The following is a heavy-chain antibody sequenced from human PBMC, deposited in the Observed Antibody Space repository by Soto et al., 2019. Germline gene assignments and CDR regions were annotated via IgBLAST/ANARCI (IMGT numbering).Heavy chain of an antibody. D-gene: IGHD3-22*01. CDR3: AREDDSSGYYYVDWFDP. CDR2: INHSGST. Sequence: NPSETLSLTCAVYGGSFSGYYWSWIRQPPGKGLEWIGEINHSGSTNYNPSLKSRVTISVDTSKNQFSLKLSSVTAADTAVYYCAREDDSSGYYYVDWFDPWGQGTLVTVSS. V-gene: IGHV4-34*01. J-gene: IGHJ5*02. CDR1: GGSFSGYY.